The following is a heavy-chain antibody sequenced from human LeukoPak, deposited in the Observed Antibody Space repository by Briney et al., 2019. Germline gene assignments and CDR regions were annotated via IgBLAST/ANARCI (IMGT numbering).Heavy chain of an antibody. CDR2: ISAYNGNT. CDR1: GYTFASYG. J-gene: IGHJ4*02. CDR3: ASVVLLPQQLAPTRFDY. Sequence: ASVKVSCKASGYTFASYGISWVRQAPGQGLEWMGWISAYNGNTNYAQKLQGRVTMTTDTSTSTAYMELRSLRSDDTAVYYCASVVLLPQQLAPTRFDYWGQGTLVTVSS. D-gene: IGHD6-13*01. V-gene: IGHV1-18*01.